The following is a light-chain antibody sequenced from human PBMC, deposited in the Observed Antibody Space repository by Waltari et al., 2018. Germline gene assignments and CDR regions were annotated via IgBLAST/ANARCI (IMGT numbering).Light chain of an antibody. J-gene: IGKJ1*01. CDR1: QPVSSSY. Sequence: ENVLAQSPGTLSLAPGERVSLSCRASQPVSSSYVAWYQQKPGQAPRLLMYGASRRATGTPDRVRGSGSGTDVTLTISRLAPEDSAVYYCQQFGTTPWTFGQGTTVKI. CDR2: GAS. V-gene: IGKV3-20*01. CDR3: QQFGTTPWT.